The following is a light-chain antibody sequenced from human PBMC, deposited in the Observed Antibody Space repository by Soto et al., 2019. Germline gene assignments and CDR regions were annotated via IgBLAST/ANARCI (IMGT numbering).Light chain of an antibody. V-gene: IGKV3-15*01. CDR3: QQYNNWPPFT. J-gene: IGKJ2*01. CDR2: GAS. Sequence: EIVMTQSPATLSVSPGERATHSCRASQSVSSNLAWYQQKPGQAPRLLIYGASTRATGIPARFSGSGSGTEFTLTISSLQSEDFAVYYCQQYNNWPPFTFGQGTKLEIK. CDR1: QSVSSN.